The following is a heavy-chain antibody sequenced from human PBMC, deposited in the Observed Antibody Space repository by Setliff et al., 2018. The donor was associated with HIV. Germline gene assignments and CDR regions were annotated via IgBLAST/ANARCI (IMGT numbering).Heavy chain of an antibody. V-gene: IGHV3-48*03. Sequence: GESLKISCAASGLIFSSYEMNWVRQAPGKGLEWISYIGGHGSIIHYADSVKGRFTISRDNAKNSVYLQMHSLRVEDTAVYYCAAVPWGHSSLIIDHWGQGTPVTVSS. CDR1: GLIFSSYE. D-gene: IGHD3-16*01. CDR2: IGGHGSII. J-gene: IGHJ4*02. CDR3: AAVPWGHSSLIIDH.